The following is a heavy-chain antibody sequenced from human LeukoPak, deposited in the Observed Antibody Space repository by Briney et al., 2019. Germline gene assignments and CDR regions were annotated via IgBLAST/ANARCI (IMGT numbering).Heavy chain of an antibody. D-gene: IGHD3-10*01. Sequence: WETLSLTCTVSGGSISSYYWSWIRQPAGKGLEWIGYIYYSGSTNYNPSLKSRVTISVDTSKNQFSLKLSSVTAADTAVYYCAREDYYGSGSYVRWGQGTLVTVSS. V-gene: IGHV4-59*01. CDR2: IYYSGST. J-gene: IGHJ4*02. CDR3: AREDYYGSGSYVR. CDR1: GGSISSYY.